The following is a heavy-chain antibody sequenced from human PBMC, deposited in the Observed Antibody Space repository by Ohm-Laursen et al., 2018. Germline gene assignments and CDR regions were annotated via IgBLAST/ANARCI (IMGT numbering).Heavy chain of an antibody. CDR3: ARGRPLFGGMGAY. CDR2: IYYSGST. J-gene: IGHJ4*02. Sequence: SETLSLTCIVSGGSVSSGSYYWSWIRQPPGKGLEWIGYIYYSGSTNYNPSLKSRVTISVDTSKNQFSLKLSSVTAADTALYYCARGRPLFGGMGAYWGQGTLVTVSS. V-gene: IGHV4-61*01. D-gene: IGHD3-16*01. CDR1: GGSVSSGSYY.